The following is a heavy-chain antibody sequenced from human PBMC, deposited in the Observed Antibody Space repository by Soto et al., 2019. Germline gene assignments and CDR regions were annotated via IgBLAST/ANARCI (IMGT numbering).Heavy chain of an antibody. CDR1: GFTFSSYG. Sequence: GGSLRLSCAASGFTFSSYGMHWVRQAPGKGLEWVAVISNDGSNKYYADSVKGRFTISRDNSKNTLYLQMNSLRAEDTSVYYCAKEWVYDSSGWSFDYWGQGTLVTVSS. CDR3: AKEWVYDSSGWSFDY. D-gene: IGHD3-22*01. J-gene: IGHJ4*02. CDR2: ISNDGSNK. V-gene: IGHV3-30*18.